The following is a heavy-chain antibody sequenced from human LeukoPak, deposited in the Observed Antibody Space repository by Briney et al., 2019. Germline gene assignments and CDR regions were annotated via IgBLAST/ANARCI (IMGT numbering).Heavy chain of an antibody. D-gene: IGHD2-21*02. CDR3: ARSSVTADY. CDR1: GGSISSGDYS. Sequence: SQTLSLTCTVSGGSISSGDYSWSWIRQPPGKGLEWIGYIYYSGSTYYNPSLKSLVTISVDTSKNQFSLKLSSVTAADTAVYYCARSSVTADYWGQGTLVTVSS. V-gene: IGHV4-30-4*01. J-gene: IGHJ4*02. CDR2: IYYSGST.